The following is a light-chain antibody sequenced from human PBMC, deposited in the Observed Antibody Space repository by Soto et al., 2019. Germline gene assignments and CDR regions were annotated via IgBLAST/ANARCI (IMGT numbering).Light chain of an antibody. CDR3: LQYNSYGWT. CDR1: QSISSW. CDR2: KAS. Sequence: DIQMTQSPSTLSASVGERVTINCRASQSISSWLAWYQQKPGKAPKLLIYKASSLESGVPSRFSGSGSGTEFTLTISSLQPDDFATYYCLQYNSYGWTFGQGTKVEIK. J-gene: IGKJ1*01. V-gene: IGKV1-5*03.